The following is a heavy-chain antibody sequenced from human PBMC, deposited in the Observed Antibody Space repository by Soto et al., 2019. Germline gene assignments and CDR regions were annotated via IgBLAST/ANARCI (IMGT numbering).Heavy chain of an antibody. CDR3: ARGARGYCSGGSCYPHFDY. CDR2: INHSGST. Sequence: QVQLQQWGAGLLKPSETLSLTCAVYGGSFSGYYWSWIRQPPGKGLEWIGEINHSGSTNYNPSLKSRVTIPVDTSKNQFSLKLSSVTAADTAVYYCARGARGYCSGGSCYPHFDYWGQGTLVTVSS. J-gene: IGHJ4*02. CDR1: GGSFSGYY. V-gene: IGHV4-34*01. D-gene: IGHD2-15*01.